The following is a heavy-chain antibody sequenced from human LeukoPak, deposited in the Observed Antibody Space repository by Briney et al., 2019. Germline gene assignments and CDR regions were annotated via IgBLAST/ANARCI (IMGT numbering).Heavy chain of an antibody. D-gene: IGHD5-18*01. CDR3: AKDVDTAMVFSY. J-gene: IGHJ4*02. V-gene: IGHV3-33*06. Sequence: PGRSLRLSCAASGFTFISYGMHWVRQAPGKGLEWVAVIWYDGSNKYYADSVKGRFTISRDNSKNTLYLQMNSLRAEDTAVYYCAKDVDTAMVFSYWGQGTLVTVSS. CDR2: IWYDGSNK. CDR1: GFTFISYG.